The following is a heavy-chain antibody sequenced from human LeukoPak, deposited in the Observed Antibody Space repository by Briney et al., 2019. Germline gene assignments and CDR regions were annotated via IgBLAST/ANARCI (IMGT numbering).Heavy chain of an antibody. Sequence: PGGSLRLSCAASGFTFSSYSMNWVRQAPGKGLEWVSSISGSSYYIYYADSVKGRFTISRDNAKNTVYLQMNSLRAEDTAVYYCASRVVTSFDYWGQGTLVTVSS. V-gene: IGHV3-21*01. J-gene: IGHJ4*02. CDR3: ASRVVTSFDY. CDR2: ISGSSYYI. D-gene: IGHD3-3*01. CDR1: GFTFSSYS.